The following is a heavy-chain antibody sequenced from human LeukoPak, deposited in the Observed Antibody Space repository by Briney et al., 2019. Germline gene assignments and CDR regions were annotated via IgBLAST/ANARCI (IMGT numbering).Heavy chain of an antibody. CDR3: ASGGEDYGDYVIGY. J-gene: IGHJ4*02. V-gene: IGHV1-69*05. D-gene: IGHD4-17*01. Sequence: SVKVAWKASGVTFSRYAISWVRQDAGQGLEWIGGIVPIFGTANYAQKFQGRVTITTDESTSTAYMELSSLRSEDTAVYYCASGGEDYGDYVIGYWGQGTLVTV. CDR2: IVPIFGTA. CDR1: GVTFSRYA.